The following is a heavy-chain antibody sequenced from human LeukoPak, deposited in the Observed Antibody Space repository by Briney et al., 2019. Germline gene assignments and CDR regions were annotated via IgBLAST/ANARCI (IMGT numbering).Heavy chain of an antibody. CDR2: ISGSGGST. CDR1: GFTFSSYA. D-gene: IGHD3-3*01. J-gene: IGHJ4*02. V-gene: IGHV3-23*01. Sequence: GGSLRLSCAASGFTFSSYAMSWVRQAPGKGLEWVSAISGSGGSTYYADSVKGRFTISRDNSKNTLYLQMNSLRAEDTAVYYCARGRLLEWLFFDYWGQGTLVTVSS. CDR3: ARGRLLEWLFFDY.